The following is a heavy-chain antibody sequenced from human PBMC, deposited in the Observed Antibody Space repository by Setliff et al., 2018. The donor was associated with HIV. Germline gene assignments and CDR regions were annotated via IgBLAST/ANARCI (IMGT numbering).Heavy chain of an antibody. V-gene: IGHV3-23*01. D-gene: IGHD5-18*01. CDR2: ISGSGGST. Sequence: GGSLRLSCAASGFTFSSYAMSWVRQAPGKGLEWVSAISGSGGSTYYADSVKGRFTISRDNSKNTLYLQMNSLRAEDTAVYYCARVQLWPDMGYWGQGTLVTVSS. CDR1: GFTFSSYA. J-gene: IGHJ4*02. CDR3: ARVQLWPDMGY.